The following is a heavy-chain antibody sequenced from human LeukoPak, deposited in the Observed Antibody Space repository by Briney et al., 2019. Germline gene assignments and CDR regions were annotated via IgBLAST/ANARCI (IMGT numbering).Heavy chain of an antibody. CDR3: AKGYGSNNWNYFDY. D-gene: IGHD1-1*01. V-gene: IGHV3-9*03. J-gene: IGHJ4*02. Sequence: GGPLRLSCAAPEFTFVDYAMNWFGKAPGKGLEWVSGISWNSGNIDYADSVKGRFTISRDNAKNSLYLQMNSLRAEDMALYYCAKGYGSNNWNYFDYWGQGTLVTVSS. CDR1: EFTFVDYA. CDR2: ISWNSGNI.